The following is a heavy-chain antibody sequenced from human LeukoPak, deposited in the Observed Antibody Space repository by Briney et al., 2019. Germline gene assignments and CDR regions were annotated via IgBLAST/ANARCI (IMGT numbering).Heavy chain of an antibody. CDR1: GYTFTDYG. V-gene: IGHV1-18*01. Sequence: ASVKVSCKASGYTFTDYGINWVRQVPGQGPEWMGWISTLYGNKNYAQKFQGRLTLTSDTSTSTAFLELTSLASDDTAVYYCARAQSRGSSWYWDRWGQGTLITVSS. D-gene: IGHD1-14*01. J-gene: IGHJ5*02. CDR2: ISTLYGNK. CDR3: ARAQSRGSSWYWDR.